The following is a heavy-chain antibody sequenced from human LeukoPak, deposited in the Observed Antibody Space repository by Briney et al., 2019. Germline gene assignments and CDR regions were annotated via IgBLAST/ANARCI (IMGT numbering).Heavy chain of an antibody. J-gene: IGHJ4*02. Sequence: PGGSLRLSCAASGFTFSSYAMTWVRQAPGKGLEWVSSISDSGGSAYYGDSVKGRFTISRDNSKNTLYLQMNSLRAEDTAVYYCAKGSSSRNGGPAYWGQGTLVTVSS. CDR3: AKGSSSRNGGPAY. CDR1: GFTFSSYA. D-gene: IGHD2-2*01. CDR2: ISDSGGSA. V-gene: IGHV3-23*01.